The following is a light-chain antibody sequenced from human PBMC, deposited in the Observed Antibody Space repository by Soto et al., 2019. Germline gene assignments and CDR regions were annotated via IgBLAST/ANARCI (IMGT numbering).Light chain of an antibody. CDR1: SSDVGGYNY. J-gene: IGLJ2*01. CDR2: EVV. Sequence: QSVLTQPPSASGSPGQSVTISCTGTSSDVGGYNYVSWYQQHPGAAPKLMIYEVVKRPSGVPDRFSDSKSGNTASLTVSGLQAEDESDYYCSSYGGDNNVVFGGGTKLTVL. V-gene: IGLV2-8*01. CDR3: SSYGGDNNVV.